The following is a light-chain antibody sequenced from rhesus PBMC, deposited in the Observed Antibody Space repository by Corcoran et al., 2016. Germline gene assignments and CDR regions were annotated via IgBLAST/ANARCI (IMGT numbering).Light chain of an antibody. J-gene: IGKJ2*01. CDR1: QSISSW. CDR2: KPS. V-gene: IGKV1-22*01. CDR3: LQYSSSPYS. Sequence: DIQMTQSPSSLSASVGDTVTITCRASQSISSWLDWYQQKPGKAPKLLIYKPSSLQSGVPSRFSVSGSGTDFTLTSSSLQPEDFATYYCLQYSSSPYSFGQGTKVEIK.